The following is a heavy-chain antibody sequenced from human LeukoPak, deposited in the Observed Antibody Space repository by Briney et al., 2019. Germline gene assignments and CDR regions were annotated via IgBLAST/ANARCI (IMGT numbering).Heavy chain of an antibody. CDR1: GFTFSSYG. V-gene: IGHV3-48*01. CDR2: SRSSSPSM. D-gene: IGHD1-26*01. Sequence: PGGSLRLSCTASGFTFSSYGMHWVRQAPGKGLEWVSYSRSSSPSMYYADSVKGRFTTSRDNAKNSLYLQMNSLRAEDTAVYYCARDWSFALDYWGQGTLVTVSS. CDR3: ARDWSFALDY. J-gene: IGHJ4*02.